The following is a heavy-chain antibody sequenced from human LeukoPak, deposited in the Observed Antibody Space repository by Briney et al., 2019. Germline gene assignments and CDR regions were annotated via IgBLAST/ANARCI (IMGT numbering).Heavy chain of an antibody. CDR2: IKQDGSEK. D-gene: IGHD6-19*01. CDR1: GFTFSSYW. V-gene: IGHV3-7*01. J-gene: IGHJ4*02. Sequence: GGSLRLSCAASGFTFSSYWMSWVRQAPGKGLEWVANIKQDGSEKYYVDSVKGRFTISRDNAKNSLYLQMNSLRAEDTAVYYCARAGGYSSGWYGGYFDYWGQGTLVTVSS. CDR3: ARAGGYSSGWYGGYFDY.